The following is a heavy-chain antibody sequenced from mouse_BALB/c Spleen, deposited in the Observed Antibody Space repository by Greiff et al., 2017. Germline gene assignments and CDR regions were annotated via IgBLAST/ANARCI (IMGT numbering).Heavy chain of an antibody. CDR2: INPSNGGT. Sequence: VQLHQSGAELVKPGASVKLSCKASGYTFTSYYMYWVKQRPGQGLEWIGEINPSNGGTNFNEKFKSKATLTVDKSSSTAYMQLSSLTSEDSAVYYCTRNYDYDVLYAMDDGGQGTSVTVSS. D-gene: IGHD2-4*01. CDR3: TRNYDYDVLYAMDD. V-gene: IGHV1S81*02. CDR1: GYTFTSYY. J-gene: IGHJ4*01.